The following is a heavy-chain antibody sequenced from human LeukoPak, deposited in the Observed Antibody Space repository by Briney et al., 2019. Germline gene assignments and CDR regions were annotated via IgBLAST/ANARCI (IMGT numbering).Heavy chain of an antibody. D-gene: IGHD3-10*01. J-gene: IGHJ4*02. CDR3: ARGLSVGRGVNKLYYFDY. CDR1: GGSVSNGDYY. Sequence: PSETLSLTCTVSGGSVSNGDYYWTWIRQPAGKGLEWIGRIYTSGSTSYSPSLKSRVTISRDTSKNQFSLRLSSVTAADTAAYYCARGLSVGRGVNKLYYFDYWGQGPLVTVSS. V-gene: IGHV4-61*02. CDR2: IYTSGST.